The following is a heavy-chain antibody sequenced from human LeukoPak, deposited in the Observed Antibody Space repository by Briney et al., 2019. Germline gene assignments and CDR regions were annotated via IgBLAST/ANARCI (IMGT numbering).Heavy chain of an antibody. CDR3: AKVGLELPSGMDV. CDR1: GFTFSSYG. D-gene: IGHD1-7*01. Sequence: GRSLRLSCAASGFTFSSYGMHWVRQAPGKGLEWVAVISYDGSNKYYADSVKGRITISRDNSKNTLYLQMNSLRAEDTAVYYCAKVGLELPSGMDVWGQGTTVTVSS. V-gene: IGHV3-30*18. CDR2: ISYDGSNK. J-gene: IGHJ6*02.